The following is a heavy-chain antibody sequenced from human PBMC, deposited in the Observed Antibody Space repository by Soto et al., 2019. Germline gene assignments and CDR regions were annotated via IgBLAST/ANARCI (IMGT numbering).Heavy chain of an antibody. Sequence: QVQLVQSGAEVKKPGASVKVSCKASGYSFTDYHIHWVRQAPGQGLEWLGRINPKSGGTSTAQKFQGWVTMPTDTSISTAFMELARLTSDDTAIYSGARGDSTDCSNGVCAFFYNHDMDVWGQGTTVTVSS. V-gene: IGHV1-2*04. CDR1: GYSFTDYH. CDR3: ARGDSTDCSNGVCAFFYNHDMDV. D-gene: IGHD2-8*01. J-gene: IGHJ6*02. CDR2: INPKSGGT.